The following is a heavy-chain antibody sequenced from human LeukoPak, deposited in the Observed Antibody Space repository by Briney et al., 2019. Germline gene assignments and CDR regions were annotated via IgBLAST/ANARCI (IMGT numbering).Heavy chain of an antibody. D-gene: IGHD2/OR15-2a*01. V-gene: IGHV1-69*13. CDR2: IIPIFGTA. CDR1: GGTFSSYA. CDR3: ARTVDYFDAFDI. Sequence: SVKVSCKASGGTFSSYAISWVRQAPGQGLEWMGGIIPIFGTANYAQKFQGRVTITADESTSTAYMELRSLRSDDTAVYYCARTVDYFDAFDIWGQGTMVTVSS. J-gene: IGHJ3*02.